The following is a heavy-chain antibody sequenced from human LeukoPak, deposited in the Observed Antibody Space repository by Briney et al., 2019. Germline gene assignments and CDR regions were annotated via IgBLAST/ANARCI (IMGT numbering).Heavy chain of an antibody. Sequence: GGSLRLSCAASGFTFSSYAMSWVRQAPGKGLEWVSAISGSGGSTYYVDSVKGRFTISRDNSKNTLYLQMNSLRAEDTAVYYCAMAGSGSYYNNPEFDYWGQGTLVTVSS. J-gene: IGHJ4*02. CDR3: AMAGSGSYYNNPEFDY. D-gene: IGHD3-10*01. CDR1: GFTFSSYA. V-gene: IGHV3-23*01. CDR2: ISGSGGST.